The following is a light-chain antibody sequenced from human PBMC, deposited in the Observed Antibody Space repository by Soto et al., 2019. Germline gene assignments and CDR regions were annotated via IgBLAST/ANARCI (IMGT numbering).Light chain of an antibody. V-gene: IGKV3-20*01. CDR3: QYYGSTRNT. CDR2: SAS. CDR1: ESVTSSH. J-gene: IGKJ5*01. Sequence: EIVLTQSPDTLCLSPGERATLSCRASESVTSSHIAWYQQKPGQAPRLLIYSASSRATGIPDRFSGSGSGTDFPLTISTLEPEDFAVYYCQYYGSTRNTFGQGTRLEIK.